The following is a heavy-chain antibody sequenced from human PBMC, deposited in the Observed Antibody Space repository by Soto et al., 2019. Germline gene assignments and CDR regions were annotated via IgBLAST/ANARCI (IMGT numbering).Heavy chain of an antibody. CDR2: IIPIFGTA. CDR3: ARGPPYCSGGSCYSPGSAFDI. CDR1: GGTFSSYA. J-gene: IGHJ3*02. Sequence: QVQLVQSGAEVKKPGSSVKVSCKASGGTFSSYAISWVRQAPGQGLEWMGGIIPIFGTANYAQKFQGRVTITADESTSTAYMELSSPRSEDTAVYYCARGPPYCSGGSCYSPGSAFDIWGQGTMVTVSS. D-gene: IGHD2-15*01. V-gene: IGHV1-69*01.